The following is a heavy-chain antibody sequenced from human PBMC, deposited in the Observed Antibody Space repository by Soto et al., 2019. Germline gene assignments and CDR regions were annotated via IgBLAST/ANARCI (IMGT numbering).Heavy chain of an antibody. D-gene: IGHD6-13*01. CDR3: ARGELAAARGMDV. CDR2: MNPNSGGT. J-gene: IGHJ6*02. Sequence: QVQLVQSGAEEKKPGASVQVSCKASGYTFTGYYRHWVRQAPGQGLEWMGWMNPNSGGTNYAQKLQGWVTMTRDTSISTAYMELSRLRSDDTAVYYCARGELAAARGMDVWGQGTTVTVSS. CDR1: GYTFTGYY. V-gene: IGHV1-2*04.